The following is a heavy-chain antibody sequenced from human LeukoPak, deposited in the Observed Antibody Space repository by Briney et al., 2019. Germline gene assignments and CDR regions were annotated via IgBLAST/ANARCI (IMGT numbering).Heavy chain of an antibody. CDR3: ARSMTNYFDS. Sequence: ASVKVSCKASGYSFTSYDINWVRQAPGQGLEWMGWMNPNSGNTAYAQKFQGRVTMTRDTSISTAYMELSSLRSEDTAVYYCARSMTNYFDSWGQGTLVTVSS. V-gene: IGHV1-8*01. J-gene: IGHJ4*02. CDR2: MNPNSGNT. CDR1: GYSFTSYD.